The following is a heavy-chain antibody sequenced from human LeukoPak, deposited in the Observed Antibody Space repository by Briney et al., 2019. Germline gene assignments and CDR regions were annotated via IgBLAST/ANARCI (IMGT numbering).Heavy chain of an antibody. D-gene: IGHD2-21*01. CDR3: GRRFCNSCPLDF. CDR2: FHAGGGP. J-gene: IGHJ4*02. V-gene: IGHV3-66*04. CDR1: GFNVSTYN. Sequence: GGSLRLSCVGSGFNVSTYNMYWVRQAPGKGLECVSAFHAGGGPDYADSVRDRFTISRDNSKNTLYLQMNSLRAEDTAVYFCGRRFCNSCPLDFWGQGTLVTVSS.